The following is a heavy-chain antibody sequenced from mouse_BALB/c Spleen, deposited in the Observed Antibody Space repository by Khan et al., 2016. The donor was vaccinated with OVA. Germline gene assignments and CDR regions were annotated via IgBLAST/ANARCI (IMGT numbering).Heavy chain of an antibody. V-gene: IGHV1S137*01. Sequence: QVQLQQSGAELVRPGVSVKISCKGSGYSFTDFAMHWVKQSHAKSLEWIGVISTYYCDVNSSPNLRGPATMTVDKSSSTAYMELARLTSEDSAIYYCARGSGNSRFAYWGQGTLVTVSA. D-gene: IGHD1-3*01. CDR1: GYSFTDFA. J-gene: IGHJ3*01. CDR2: ISTYYCDV. CDR3: ARGSGNSRFAY.